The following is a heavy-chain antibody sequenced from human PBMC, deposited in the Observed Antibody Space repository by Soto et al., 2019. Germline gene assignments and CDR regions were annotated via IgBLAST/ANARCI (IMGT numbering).Heavy chain of an antibody. Sequence: GGSLRLSCASSGFTFSSYAMSLVRQAPGKGLEWVSAISGSGGSTYYADSVKGRFTISRDNSKNTLYLQMNSLRAEDTAVYYCAKTALGYCSSTSCAAPVDYWGQGTLVTVSS. V-gene: IGHV3-23*01. CDR1: GFTFSSYA. D-gene: IGHD2-2*01. CDR2: ISGSGGST. J-gene: IGHJ4*02. CDR3: AKTALGYCSSTSCAAPVDY.